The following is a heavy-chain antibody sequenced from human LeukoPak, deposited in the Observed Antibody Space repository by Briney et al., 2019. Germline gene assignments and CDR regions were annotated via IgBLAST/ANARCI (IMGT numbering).Heavy chain of an antibody. V-gene: IGHV3-7*01. CDR1: GFTFSDYY. D-gene: IGHD6-13*01. CDR3: ARGVRGSSWLSFDY. Sequence: GGSLRLSCAASGFTFSDYYMNWVRQAPGKGLEWVANIKQDGSEKFYVDSVKGRFTISRDSAKNSLYLQMNSLRAEDTAVYYCARGVRGSSWLSFDYWGQGTLVIVSS. CDR2: IKQDGSEK. J-gene: IGHJ4*02.